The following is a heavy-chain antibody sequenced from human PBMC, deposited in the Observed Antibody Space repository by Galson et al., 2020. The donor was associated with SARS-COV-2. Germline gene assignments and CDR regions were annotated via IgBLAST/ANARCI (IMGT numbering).Heavy chain of an antibody. J-gene: IGHJ4*02. D-gene: IGHD4-17*01. V-gene: IGHV3-23*01. CDR1: GFTFSSYA. Sequence: GGSLRLSCAASGFTFSSYAMSWVRQAPGKGLEWVSAISGSGGSTYYADSVKGRFTISRDNSKNTLYLQMNSLRAEDTAVYYCAKDTGYGDYGGGSDYWGQGTLVTVSS. CDR2: ISGSGGST. CDR3: AKDTGYGDYGGGSDY.